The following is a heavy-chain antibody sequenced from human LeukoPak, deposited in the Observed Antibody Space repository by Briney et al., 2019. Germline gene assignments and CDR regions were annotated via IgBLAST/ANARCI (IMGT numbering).Heavy chain of an antibody. CDR1: GYAFTDYC. CDR2: INPNSGAT. D-gene: IGHD2-2*01. J-gene: IGHJ4*02. V-gene: IGHV1-2*02. CDR3: ARRHECSDTSCLIDY. Sequence: ASVKVSCKASGYAFTDYCMHWVRQAPGQGLEWMGWINPNSGATKYAQQFQGRVTLTRDTSISTAYMELSSLRSDDTAVYYCARRHECSDTSCLIDYWGQGTLVTVSS.